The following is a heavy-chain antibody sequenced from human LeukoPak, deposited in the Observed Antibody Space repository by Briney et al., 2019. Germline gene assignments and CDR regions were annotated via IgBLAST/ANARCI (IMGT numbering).Heavy chain of an antibody. Sequence: GGSLRLSCAASGFTFSSYWMHWVRQAPGKGLVWISRINTDGSSTTYADSVKGRFTISRDNAKNTLYLQMNSLRDDDTAVYYCATYYYGSGPEKWGQGTLVTVSS. J-gene: IGHJ4*02. CDR2: INTDGSST. D-gene: IGHD3-10*01. CDR1: GFTFSSYW. CDR3: ATYYYGSGPEK. V-gene: IGHV3-74*01.